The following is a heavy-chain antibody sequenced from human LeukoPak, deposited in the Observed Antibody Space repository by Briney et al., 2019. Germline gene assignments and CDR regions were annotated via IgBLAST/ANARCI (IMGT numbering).Heavy chain of an antibody. J-gene: IGHJ4*02. CDR3: ARDRMKGSGSYFPSYFDY. Sequence: PGGSLRLSCAASGFTFSSYLMHWVRQAPGKGLVWVSRITGDGSNTLYADSVQGRFTISRDNSENTLYLQMNSLRAEDTAVYYCARDRMKGSGSYFPSYFDYWGQGTLVTVSS. D-gene: IGHD3-10*01. V-gene: IGHV3-74*01. CDR2: ITGDGSNT. CDR1: GFTFSSYL.